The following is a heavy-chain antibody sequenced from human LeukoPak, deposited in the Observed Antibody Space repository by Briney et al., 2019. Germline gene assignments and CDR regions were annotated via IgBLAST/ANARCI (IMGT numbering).Heavy chain of an antibody. D-gene: IGHD3-22*01. CDR2: ISSKGKLT. Sequence: GGSLRLSCAASGFTFSIYAMSWVRQAPGKGLEWVSSISSKGKLTFYADSVKGRFTISRDNSESTLYLQMNILRAEDTAIYYCTRDRPNYYGSDGHYYRRNGDYWGQGTLVTVSS. J-gene: IGHJ4*02. CDR3: TRDRPNYYGSDGHYYRRNGDY. CDR1: GFTFSIYA. V-gene: IGHV3-23*01.